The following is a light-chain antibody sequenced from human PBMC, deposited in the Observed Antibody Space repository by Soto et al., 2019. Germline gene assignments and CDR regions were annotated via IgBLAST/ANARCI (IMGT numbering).Light chain of an antibody. CDR2: DAS. J-gene: IGKJ1*01. Sequence: EIVMTQSPATLSVSPGERATLSCRDSQSVGSTLAWYQQKVGQAPRLLIYDASARATGIPVRFSGSGSGTEFTLTISSLQSEDFAVYYCQQYNDWPETFGQGTKVEIK. V-gene: IGKV3-15*01. CDR3: QQYNDWPET. CDR1: QSVGST.